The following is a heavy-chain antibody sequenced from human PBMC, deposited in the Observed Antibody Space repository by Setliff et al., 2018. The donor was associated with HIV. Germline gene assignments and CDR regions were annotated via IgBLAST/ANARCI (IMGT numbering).Heavy chain of an antibody. Sequence: GSLRLSCATSGFTFSNYGMHWVRQAPGKGLEWVAVISYDGSNKYYADSVKGRFTISRDNAKNSLYLQMNSLRAEDTAVYYCARDPDSSGSWYFQHWGQGTLVTVSS. CDR1: GFTFSNYG. CDR2: ISYDGSNK. J-gene: IGHJ1*01. CDR3: ARDPDSSGSWYFQH. V-gene: IGHV3-30*12. D-gene: IGHD3-22*01.